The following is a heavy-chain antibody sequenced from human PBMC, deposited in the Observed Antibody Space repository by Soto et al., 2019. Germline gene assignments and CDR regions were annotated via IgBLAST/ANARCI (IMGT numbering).Heavy chain of an antibody. CDR1: GFTVNRFY. J-gene: IGHJ6*02. CDR3: ARYGDGYYGMDV. V-gene: IGHV3-66*01. D-gene: IGHD4-17*01. Sequence: EVQVAESRGGLVQPGGSLRLSCAASGFTVNRFYISWVRQAPGKGLEWVSVIYSTGVTDSANSVKGRFSISRDNSKNTVYLQMNSLRDDDTAVYYCARYGDGYYGMDVWGQGTTVTVSS. CDR2: IYSTGVT.